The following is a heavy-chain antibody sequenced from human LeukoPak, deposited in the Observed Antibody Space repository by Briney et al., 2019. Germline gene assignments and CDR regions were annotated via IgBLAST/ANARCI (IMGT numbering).Heavy chain of an antibody. CDR2: ISGSATGHIT. CDR3: ANHRSAFEF. J-gene: IGHJ5*01. V-gene: IGHV3-23*01. CDR1: GLPFSTYG. Sequence: GGSLRLSCAASGLPFSTYGMSWVRQSPGEGLEWVSAISGSATGHITNYADSVKGRFTISRDNDKNTLYLQMNSLRVEDTAVYYCANHRSAFEFWGHGTLVTVSS.